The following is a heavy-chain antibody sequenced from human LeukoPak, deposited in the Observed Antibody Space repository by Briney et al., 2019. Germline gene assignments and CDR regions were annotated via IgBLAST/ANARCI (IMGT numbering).Heavy chain of an antibody. J-gene: IGHJ4*02. CDR2: VSDSGGT. V-gene: IGHV3-23*01. D-gene: IGHD2-15*01. CDR1: GFALSNNA. Sequence: GGSLRLSCAASGFALSNNAMSWVRQAPGKGLEWVSAVSDSGGTYYADSVKGRFTISRDNSKSTLYLQMNSLRAEDTAVYYCAKVLVLVSANRYYFDYWGQGTLVTVSS. CDR3: AKVLVLVSANRYYFDY.